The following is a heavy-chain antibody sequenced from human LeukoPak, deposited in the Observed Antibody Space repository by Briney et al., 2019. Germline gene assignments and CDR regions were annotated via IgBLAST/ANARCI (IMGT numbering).Heavy chain of an antibody. V-gene: IGHV3-30*09. D-gene: IGHD6-25*01. CDR2: ITDDGRKT. CDR3: ARNEAA. J-gene: IGHJ3*01. Sequence: TGRSLRLSCAASGFIFSSYSMNWVRQAPGKGLEWVACITDDGRKTYHADSVKGRFAISRDDSKNTIYLQMSSLTPEDTAVYYCARNEAAWGQGTMVTFSS. CDR1: GFIFSSYS.